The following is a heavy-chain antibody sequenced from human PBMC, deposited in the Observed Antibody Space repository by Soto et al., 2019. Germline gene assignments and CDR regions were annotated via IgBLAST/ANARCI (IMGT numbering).Heavy chain of an antibody. CDR2: IYWDDVK. J-gene: IGHJ4*01. CDR3: VHRRPSFISTWYDSSSFDS. V-gene: IGHV2-5*02. CDR1: GFSLTTTGAG. Sequence: QITLKESGPTLVKPTQTLTLTCAFSGFSLTTTGAGVGWIRQPPGKALEWLALIYWDDVKRYSPSLNSRLSITTAPSKNQVVLTMTTVDPVDTATYYCVHRRPSFISTWYDSSSFDSWGQGTLVTVSS. D-gene: IGHD3-3*01.